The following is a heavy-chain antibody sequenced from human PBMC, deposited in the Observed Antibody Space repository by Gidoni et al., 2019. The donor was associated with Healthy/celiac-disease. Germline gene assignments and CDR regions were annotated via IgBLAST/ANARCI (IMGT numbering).Heavy chain of an antibody. Sequence: QVQPQQWGAGLLMPSETLSLTCAVHGGSFSGYYWSWICQPPGKGLEWIGEINHSGSTNYNPSLKSRVTISVDTSKNQFSLKLSSVTAADTAVYYCARFRRYCSGGSCYFYYWGQGTLVTVSS. CDR3: ARFRRYCSGGSCYFYY. V-gene: IGHV4-34*01. CDR2: INHSGST. D-gene: IGHD2-15*01. CDR1: GGSFSGYY. J-gene: IGHJ4*02.